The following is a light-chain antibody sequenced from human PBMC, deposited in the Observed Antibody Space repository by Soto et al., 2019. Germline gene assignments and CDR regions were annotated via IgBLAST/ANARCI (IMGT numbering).Light chain of an antibody. CDR3: QQSYRSPSS. CDR1: QSISSY. Sequence: DIQMTQSPSSLSVSVGDRVTITCRASQSISSYLNWYQQKPGKAPKLLVYAASSLRSGVPSRFSGSGSGTDFTLTISSLQPEDFATYYCQQSYRSPSSFGQGTKLEIK. V-gene: IGKV1-39*01. CDR2: AAS. J-gene: IGKJ2*01.